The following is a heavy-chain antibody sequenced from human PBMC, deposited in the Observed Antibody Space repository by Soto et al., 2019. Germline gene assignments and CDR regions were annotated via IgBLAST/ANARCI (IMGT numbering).Heavy chain of an antibody. J-gene: IGHJ6*03. CDR1: GFTFSSYA. Sequence: PGGSLRLSCAASGFTFSSYAMSWVRQAPGKGLEWVSAISGSGGSTYYADSVKGRFTISRDNSKNTLYLQMNSLRAEDTAVYYCAKAGMDLWELRYYYYYMDVCGKGSTVPVS. V-gene: IGHV3-23*01. CDR2: ISGSGGST. D-gene: IGHD3-16*01. CDR3: AKAGMDLWELRYYYYYMDV.